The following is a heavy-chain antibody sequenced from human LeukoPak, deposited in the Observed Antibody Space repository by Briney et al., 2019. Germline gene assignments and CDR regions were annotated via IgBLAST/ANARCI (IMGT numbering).Heavy chain of an antibody. CDR1: GFTFSSYS. J-gene: IGHJ6*02. CDR2: ISSSSSTI. V-gene: IGHV3-48*04. CDR3: ARVQSSSSWYVVRAYYYYGMDV. Sequence: GGSLRLSCAASGFTFSSYSVNWVRQAPGKGLEWVSYISSSSSTIYYADSVKGRFTISRDNAKNSLYLQMNSLRAEDTAVYYCARVQSSSSWYVVRAYYYYGMDVWGQGTTVTVSS. D-gene: IGHD6-13*01.